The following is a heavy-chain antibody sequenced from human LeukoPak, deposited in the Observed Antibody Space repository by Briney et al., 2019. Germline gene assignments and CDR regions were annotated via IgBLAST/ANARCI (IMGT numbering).Heavy chain of an antibody. J-gene: IGHJ3*02. CDR2: ISSNGGST. Sequence: GGSLRLSCAASGITFSSYAMHWVRQAPGKGLEYVSAISSNGGSTYYANSVKGRFTISRDNSKNTLYLQMGSLRAEDMAVYYCARGKLRAFDIWGQGTMVTVSS. V-gene: IGHV3-64*01. D-gene: IGHD4-23*01. CDR3: ARGKLRAFDI. CDR1: GITFSSYA.